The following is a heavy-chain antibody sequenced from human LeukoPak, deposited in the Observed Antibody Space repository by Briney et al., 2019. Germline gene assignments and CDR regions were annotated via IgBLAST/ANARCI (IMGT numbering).Heavy chain of an antibody. J-gene: IGHJ1*01. CDR2: IYTSGST. CDR1: GGSISSYY. Sequence: SETLSLTCTVSGGSISSYYWSWIRQPAGKGLEWIGRIYTSGSTNYNPSLKSRVTISVDKSKNQFSLKLSSVTAADTAVYYCAREGSGGSYYAVEYFQHWGQGTLVTVSS. D-gene: IGHD3-22*01. V-gene: IGHV4-4*07. CDR3: AREGSGGSYYAVEYFQH.